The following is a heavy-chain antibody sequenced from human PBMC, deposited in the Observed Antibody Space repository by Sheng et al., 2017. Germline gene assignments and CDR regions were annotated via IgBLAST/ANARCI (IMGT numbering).Heavy chain of an antibody. Sequence: QVQLVESGGGVVQPGRSLRLSCAASGFTFSSYAMHWVRQAPGKGLEWVAVISYDGSNKYYADSVKGRFTISRDNSKNTLYLQMNSLRAEDTAVYYCARDGDSSGYGLFDYWGQGTLVTVSS. V-gene: IGHV3-30-3*01. CDR3: ARDGDSSGYGLFDY. CDR2: ISYDGSNK. CDR1: GFTFSSYA. D-gene: IGHD3-22*01. J-gene: IGHJ4*02.